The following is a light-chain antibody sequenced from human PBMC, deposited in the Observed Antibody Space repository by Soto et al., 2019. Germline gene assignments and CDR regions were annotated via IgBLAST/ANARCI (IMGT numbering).Light chain of an antibody. Sequence: ETVMTQSPATLSVSPGESATVSCRASQSVSTNLAWYQQKPGQAPRLLIYGASTRVTGMPGRFSGSGSGTEFTLTIRSLQSEDSAVYYCQQYKNWPRTFGQGTKV. V-gene: IGKV3-15*01. J-gene: IGKJ1*01. CDR3: QQYKNWPRT. CDR2: GAS. CDR1: QSVSTN.